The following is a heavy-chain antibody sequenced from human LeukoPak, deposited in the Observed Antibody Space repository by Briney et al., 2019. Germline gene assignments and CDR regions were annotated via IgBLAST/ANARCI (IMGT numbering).Heavy chain of an antibody. V-gene: IGHV1-46*01. CDR3: ARVYGSGSQSGYFQH. CDR1: GYTFTSYY. J-gene: IGHJ1*01. D-gene: IGHD3-10*01. Sequence: ASVKFSCKASGYTFTSYYMHWVRQAPGQGLEWMGIINPSGGSTSYAQKFQGRVTMTRDTSTSTVYMELSSLRSEDTAVYYCARVYGSGSQSGYFQHWGQGTLVTVSS. CDR2: INPSGGST.